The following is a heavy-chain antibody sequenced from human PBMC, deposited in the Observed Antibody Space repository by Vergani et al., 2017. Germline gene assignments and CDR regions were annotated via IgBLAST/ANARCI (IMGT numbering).Heavy chain of an antibody. CDR1: GGTFSSYA. D-gene: IGHD5-18*01. CDR2: IIPIFVTA. J-gene: IGHJ6*02. CDR3: ARASYENYYYYGMDV. V-gene: IGHV1-69*12. Sequence: QVQLVQSGAEVKKPGSSVKVSCKASGGTFSSYAISWVRQAPGPGLEWMGGIIPIFVTANYAQKFQGRATITADESTSTAYMGLSSLSSEDTAVYYCARASYENYYYYGMDVWGQGTTVTVSS.